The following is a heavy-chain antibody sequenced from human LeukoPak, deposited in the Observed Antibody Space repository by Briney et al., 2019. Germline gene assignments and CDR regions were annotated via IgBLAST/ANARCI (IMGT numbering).Heavy chain of an antibody. Sequence: SETLSLTCTVSGGSVSSGSYCWSWIRQPPGKGLEWIGYIYYIGSTYYNPSLKSRVTISVDTSKNQFSLKLSSVTAADTAVYYCARGTGGYTVDYWGQGTLVTVSS. D-gene: IGHD5-12*01. V-gene: IGHV4-30-4*01. CDR2: IYYIGST. CDR3: ARGTGGYTVDY. J-gene: IGHJ4*02. CDR1: GGSVSSGSYC.